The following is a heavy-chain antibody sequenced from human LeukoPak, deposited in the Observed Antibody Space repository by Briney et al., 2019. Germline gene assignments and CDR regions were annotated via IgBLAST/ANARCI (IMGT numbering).Heavy chain of an antibody. CDR1: GFTFSSYA. CDR3: ARDPSLDAFDI. J-gene: IGHJ3*02. V-gene: IGHV3-53*01. Sequence: GGSLRLSCAASGFTFSSYAMHWVRQAPGKGLEWVSVIYSGGSTYYADSVKGRFTISRDNSKNTLYLQMNSLRAEDTAVYYCARDPSLDAFDIWGQGTMVTVSS. CDR2: IYSGGST.